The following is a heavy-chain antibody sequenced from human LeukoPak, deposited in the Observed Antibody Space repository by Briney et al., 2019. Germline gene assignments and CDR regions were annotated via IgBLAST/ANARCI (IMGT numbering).Heavy chain of an antibody. CDR3: ARGGRYQLLWRYFDY. CDR1: GGSISSYY. V-gene: IGHV4-4*07. Sequence: SETLSLTCTVSGGSISSYYWSWIRQPAGKGLEWIGRIYTSGSTNYNPSLKSRVTMSVDTSKNQFSLKLSSVTAADTAVYYCARGGRYQLLWRYFDYWGQGTLVTVSS. D-gene: IGHD2-2*01. CDR2: IYTSGST. J-gene: IGHJ4*02.